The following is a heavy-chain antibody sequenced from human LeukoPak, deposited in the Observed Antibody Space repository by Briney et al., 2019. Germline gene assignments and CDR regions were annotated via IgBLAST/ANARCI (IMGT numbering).Heavy chain of an antibody. V-gene: IGHV1-69*13. CDR3: ARVDDVTIFGVVIPRIPDY. CDR1: GGTFSSYA. D-gene: IGHD3-3*01. J-gene: IGHJ4*02. Sequence: GASVKVSCKASGGTFSSYAISWVRQAPGQGLEWMGGIIPIFGTANYAQKFQGRVTITADESTSTAYMELSSLRSEDTAVYYCARVDDVTIFGVVIPRIPDYWGQGTLVTVSS. CDR2: IIPIFGTA.